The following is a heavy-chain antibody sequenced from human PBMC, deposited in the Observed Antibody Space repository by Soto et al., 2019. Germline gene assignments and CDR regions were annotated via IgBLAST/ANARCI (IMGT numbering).Heavy chain of an antibody. CDR1: GFTFSSYG. CDR3: AREGITGTGILVVTANWYFDL. D-gene: IGHD2-21*02. Sequence: QVQLVESGGGVVQPGRSLRLSCAASGFTFSSYGMHWVRQAPGKGLEWVAVIWYDGSNKYYADSVKGRFTISRDNSKNTLYLQMNSLRAEDTAVYYCAREGITGTGILVVTANWYFDLWGRGTLVTVSS. CDR2: IWYDGSNK. J-gene: IGHJ2*01. V-gene: IGHV3-33*01.